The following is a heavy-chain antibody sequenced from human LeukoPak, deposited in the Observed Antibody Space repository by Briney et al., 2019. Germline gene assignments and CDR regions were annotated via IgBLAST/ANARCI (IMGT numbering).Heavy chain of an antibody. J-gene: IGHJ6*02. Sequence: PGGSLRLSCAASGFTFSSYGMHWVRQAPGKGLEWVAVISYDGSNKYYADSVKGRFTISRDNSKNTLYLQMNSLRAEDTAVYYCAKDGMNTPPKPYYYYGMDVWGQGTTVTVSS. CDR2: ISYDGSNK. CDR3: AKDGMNTPPKPYYYYGMDV. V-gene: IGHV3-30*18. CDR1: GFTFSSYG. D-gene: IGHD1-26*01.